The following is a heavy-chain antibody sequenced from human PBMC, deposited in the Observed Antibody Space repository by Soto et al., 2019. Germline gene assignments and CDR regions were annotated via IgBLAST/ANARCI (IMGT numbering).Heavy chain of an antibody. CDR3: ARTPSRNYYYGMDV. CDR1: GFTFSGYG. J-gene: IGHJ6*02. CDR2: IWYDGSNK. Sequence: GGSLRLSCAASGFTFSGYGMHWFRQAPGKGLEWVAVIWYDGSNKYYADSVKGRFTISRDNSKNTLYLQMNSLRAEDTAVYYCARTPSRNYYYGMDVWGQGTTVTV. V-gene: IGHV3-33*01.